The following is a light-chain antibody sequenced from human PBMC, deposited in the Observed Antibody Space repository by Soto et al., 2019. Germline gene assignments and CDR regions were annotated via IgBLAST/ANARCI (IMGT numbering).Light chain of an antibody. J-gene: IGKJ1*01. V-gene: IGKV3-20*01. CDR1: QSVSSNY. Sequence: DIVLTQSPGTLSLSPGERATLSCRASQSVSSNYLAWYQQKPGQAPRLHIYGASTRASGVPDRFSGSGSGTDFTLTISRLEPEDYGVFHWQQYGSLSWTFGHGTKVEIK. CDR2: GAS. CDR3: QQYGSLSWT.